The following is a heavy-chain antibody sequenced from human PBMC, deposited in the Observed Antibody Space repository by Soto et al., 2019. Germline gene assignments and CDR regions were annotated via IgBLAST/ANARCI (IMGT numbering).Heavy chain of an antibody. CDR1: GYTFTGYY. CDR3: ASYSGSYHPYYYYYGMDV. CDR2: INPNSGGT. V-gene: IGHV1-2*04. Sequence: ASVKVSCKASGYTFTGYYMRWVRQAPGQGLEWMGWINPNSGGTNYAQKFQGWVTMTRDTSISTAYMELSRLRSDDTAVYYCASYSGSYHPYYYYYGMDVWGQGTTVTVSS. D-gene: IGHD1-26*01. J-gene: IGHJ6*02.